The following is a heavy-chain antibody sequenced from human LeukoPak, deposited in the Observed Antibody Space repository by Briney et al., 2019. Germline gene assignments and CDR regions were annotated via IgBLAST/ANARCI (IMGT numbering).Heavy chain of an antibody. CDR2: IRAYNGNT. J-gene: IGHJ5*02. CDR1: GYTFTSYG. CDR3: ARAGIVCSGGSCYPHWFDP. D-gene: IGHD2-15*01. Sequence: ASVKVSCKASGYTFTSYGISWGRQAPGRALEWMGWIRAYNGNTNYAQKLQGRVTMTTDASTSTAYMELRSLRSNDTAVYYCARAGIVCSGGSCYPHWFDPWGQGTLVTVSS. V-gene: IGHV1-18*01.